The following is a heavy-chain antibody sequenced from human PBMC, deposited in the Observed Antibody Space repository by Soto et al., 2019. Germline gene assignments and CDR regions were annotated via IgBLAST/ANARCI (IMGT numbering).Heavy chain of an antibody. D-gene: IGHD4-17*01. Sequence: QVQLQESGPGLVKPSETLSLTFTVSGGSVSSGSYYWSWIRQPPGKGLEWIGYIYYSGSTNYNPSLKSRVTISVDTSKNQFSLKLSSVTAADTAVYYCARDTVTTSFNAFDIWGQGTMVTVSS. V-gene: IGHV4-61*01. CDR3: ARDTVTTSFNAFDI. J-gene: IGHJ3*02. CDR1: GGSVSSGSYY. CDR2: IYYSGST.